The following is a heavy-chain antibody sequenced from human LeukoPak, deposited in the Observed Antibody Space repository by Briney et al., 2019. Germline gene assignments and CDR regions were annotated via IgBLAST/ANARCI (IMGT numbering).Heavy chain of an antibody. V-gene: IGHV3-49*04. CDR3: TRVNYYDSSGEYYFDC. D-gene: IGHD3-22*01. CDR1: AFTFGDYG. CDR2: IRSKAYGGTT. J-gene: IGHJ4*02. Sequence: GGSLRLSCSASAFTFGDYGMSWVRQAPGKGLEWVGFIRSKAYGGTTEYAASVKGRFTISRDDSKSIAYLQMNSLKTEDTAVYYCTRVNYYDSSGEYYFDCWGQGTLVTVSS.